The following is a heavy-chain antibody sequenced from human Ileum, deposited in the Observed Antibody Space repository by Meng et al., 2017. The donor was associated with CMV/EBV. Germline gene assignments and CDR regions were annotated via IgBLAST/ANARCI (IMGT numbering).Heavy chain of an antibody. D-gene: IGHD6-19*01. CDR1: GFSLGSSAVG. V-gene: IGHV2-5*02. CDR2: IYWDDDK. J-gene: IGHJ4*02. CDR3: ARSSGWLPDS. Sequence: CSFSGFSLGSSAVGVSWIRQPPGKALEWLALIYWDDDKRYSPSLKNRLDITKDTSRNQVVLTMTNVDPVDTATYYCARSSGWLPDSWGQGILVTVSS.